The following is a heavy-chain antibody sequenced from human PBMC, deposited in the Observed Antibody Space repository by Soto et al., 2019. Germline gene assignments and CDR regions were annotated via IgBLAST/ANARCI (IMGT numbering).Heavy chain of an antibody. CDR3: GRGPSPRAPACGTPYYYAMDV. CDR1: GYDFTAYD. D-gene: IGHD2-2*01. Sequence: ASVKVSCKASGYDFTAYDINWVRQASGQGLEWMGWMNPINGATGSARRFQGRVSMTRNTATNTAYLELTSLRSDDTAVYYCGRGPSPRAPACGTPYYYAMDVWGQGTTVTVSS. V-gene: IGHV1-8*02. CDR2: MNPINGAT. J-gene: IGHJ6*02.